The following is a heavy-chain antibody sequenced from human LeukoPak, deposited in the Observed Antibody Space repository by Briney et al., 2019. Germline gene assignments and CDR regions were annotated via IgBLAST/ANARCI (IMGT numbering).Heavy chain of an antibody. CDR1: GYTLTELS. J-gene: IGHJ6*02. V-gene: IGHV1-24*01. D-gene: IGHD2-15*01. CDR2: FDPEDGET. Sequence: GASVKVSCKVSGYTLTELSMHWVRQALGKGLEWMGGFDPEDGETIYAQKFQGRVTMTEDTSTDTAYMELSSLRSEDTAVYYCATSIHYCSGGSCYSYYYGMDVWGQGTTVTVSS. CDR3: ATSIHYCSGGSCYSYYYGMDV.